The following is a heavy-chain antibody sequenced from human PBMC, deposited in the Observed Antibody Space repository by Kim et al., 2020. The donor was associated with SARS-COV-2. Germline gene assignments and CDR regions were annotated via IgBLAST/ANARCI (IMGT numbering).Heavy chain of an antibody. J-gene: IGHJ6*02. V-gene: IGHV3-30-3*01. Sequence: GGSLRLSCAASGFTFSSYAMHWVRQAPGKGLEWVAVISYDGSNKYYADSVKGRFTISRDNSKNTLYLQMNSLRAEDTAVYYCARDVRFGELDYYYGMDVWGQGTTVTVSS. CDR2: ISYDGSNK. CDR3: ARDVRFGELDYYYGMDV. D-gene: IGHD3-10*01. CDR1: GFTFSSYA.